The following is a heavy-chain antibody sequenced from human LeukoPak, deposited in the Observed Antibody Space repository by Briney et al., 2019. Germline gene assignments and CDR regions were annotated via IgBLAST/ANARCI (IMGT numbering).Heavy chain of an antibody. Sequence: GASVKVSCKASGYTFTSYGISWVRQAPGQGLGWMGWISAYNGNTNYAQKLQSRVTMTTDTSTSTAYMELRSLRSDDTAVYYCARVGLDYYDSSGYNDYWGQGTLVTVSS. D-gene: IGHD3-22*01. V-gene: IGHV1-18*01. CDR1: GYTFTSYG. CDR3: ARVGLDYYDSSGYNDY. CDR2: ISAYNGNT. J-gene: IGHJ4*02.